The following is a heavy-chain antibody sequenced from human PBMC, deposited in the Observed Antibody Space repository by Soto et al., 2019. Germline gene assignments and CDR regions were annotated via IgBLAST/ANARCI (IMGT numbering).Heavy chain of an antibody. CDR2: IYSGGST. V-gene: IGHV3-53*02. CDR3: ARGKDGDYYYYGMDV. J-gene: IGHJ6*02. CDR1: GFTVSSNY. Sequence: EVQLVETGGGLIQPGGSLRLSCAASGFTVSSNYMSWVRQAPGKGLEWVSVIYSGGSTYYADSVKGRFTISRDNSKNTLYLQMNSLRAEDTAVYYCARGKDGDYYYYGMDVWGQGTTVTVSS. D-gene: IGHD4-17*01.